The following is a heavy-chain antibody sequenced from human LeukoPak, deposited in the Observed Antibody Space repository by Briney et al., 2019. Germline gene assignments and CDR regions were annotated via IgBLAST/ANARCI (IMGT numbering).Heavy chain of an antibody. CDR1: GFTFSYCG. Sequence: GRSLRLSCAASGFTFSYCGMHWVRQAPGKGLEWVGVIWSDGSSKYYADSVKGRFTISRDNSKNTLYLQMNSLRAADTAVYYCATSGGTSYWYFDLWGRGTLVTVSS. J-gene: IGHJ2*01. V-gene: IGHV3-33*01. CDR2: IWSDGSSK. CDR3: ATSGGTSYWYFDL. D-gene: IGHD4-23*01.